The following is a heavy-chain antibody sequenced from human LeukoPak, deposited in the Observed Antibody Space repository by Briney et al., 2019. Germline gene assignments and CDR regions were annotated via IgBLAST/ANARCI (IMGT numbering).Heavy chain of an antibody. CDR2: IIPIFGTA. D-gene: IGHD5-18*01. CDR3: ARRDGYGYFDY. CDR1: GGTFSGYA. J-gene: IGHJ4*02. V-gene: IGHV1-69*13. Sequence: SVKVSCKASGGTFSGYAISWVRQAPGQGLEWMGGIIPIFGTANYAQKFQGRVTITADESTSTAYMELSSLRSEDTAVYYCARRDGYGYFDYWGQGTLVTVSS.